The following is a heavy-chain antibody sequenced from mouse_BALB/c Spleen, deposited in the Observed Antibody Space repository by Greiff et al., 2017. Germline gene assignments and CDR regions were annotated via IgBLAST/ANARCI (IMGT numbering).Heavy chain of an antibody. Sequence: VQLQQSGAELVRPGASVKLSCKASGFTFTDYYINWVQQRTGQGLEWIGEIYPGSGNTYYTEKFKGKDTLTADKYSSTGYMQLSSLTSEDSAVYVCERKGRGYYFDYWGEGTTLTVSS. J-gene: IGHJ2*01. D-gene: IGHD3-3*01. CDR3: ERKGRGYYFDY. CDR1: GFTFTDYY. V-gene: IGHV1-77*01. CDR2: IYPGSGNT.